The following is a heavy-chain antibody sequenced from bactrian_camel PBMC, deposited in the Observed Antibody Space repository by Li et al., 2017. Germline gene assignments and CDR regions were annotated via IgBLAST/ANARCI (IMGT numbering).Heavy chain of an antibody. CDR3: ATDVGDVVYDSRARKSFGY. D-gene: IGHD6*01. CDR1: GYTYGDGIGDGVYC. V-gene: IGHV3S55*01. J-gene: IGHJ6*01. CDR2: MYTGGGV. Sequence: QLVESGGGSVQAGGSLRLSCALDGYTYGDGIGDGVYCLAWFRQAPGKEREGVASMYTGGGVHYADSVEGRAAVSRDTAKNTMYLQMNSLKSEDTALYYCATDVGDVVYDSRARKSFGYWGQGTQVTVS.